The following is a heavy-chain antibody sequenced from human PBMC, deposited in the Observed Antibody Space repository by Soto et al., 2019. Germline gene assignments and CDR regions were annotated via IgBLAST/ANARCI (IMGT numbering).Heavy chain of an antibody. CDR1: GFSFSSYA. CDR3: AIGAIEYSAAVDN. V-gene: IGHV3-23*01. Sequence: DVQLLESGGGLVQPGGSLRLSCAASGFSFSSYAMVWVRQAPGNGLEWVAVISARGGSSYFADSVKGRFTLSRDNSKNVLSLEMTSLRAEDTAIYCCAIGAIEYSAAVDNWGQGTLVVVSS. J-gene: IGHJ4*02. D-gene: IGHD5-12*01. CDR2: ISARGGSS.